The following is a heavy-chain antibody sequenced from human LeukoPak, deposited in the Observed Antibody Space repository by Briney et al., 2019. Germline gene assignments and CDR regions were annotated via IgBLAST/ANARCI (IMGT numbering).Heavy chain of an antibody. V-gene: IGHV3-23*01. Sequence: GRSLRLSCAASGFSFSNYAMNWVRQAPGKGLEWVSTSGTGGNTYYTDSVKGRFSISRDNSKNTLYLQMNSLRAEDTAIYYCAKSYLQIVTLTALYFDSWGQGALVTVSS. J-gene: IGHJ4*02. CDR3: AKSYLQIVTLTALYFDS. CDR2: SGTGGNT. CDR1: GFSFSNYA. D-gene: IGHD2-21*02.